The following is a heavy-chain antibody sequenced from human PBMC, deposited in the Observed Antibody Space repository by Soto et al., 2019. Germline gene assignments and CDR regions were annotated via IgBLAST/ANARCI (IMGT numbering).Heavy chain of an antibody. CDR3: ARDMTRTVVPYFDF. CDR2: IIPISGAA. V-gene: IGHV1-69*06. D-gene: IGHD1-7*01. Sequence: QVQLVQSGADVKKPGSSVKVACKASGGTFSNYVVNWVRQAPGHGLEWMGRIIPISGAANDAQKFQGRVTITADKSTSTSYMELSSLRSEDTAVYYCARDMTRTVVPYFDFWGQGTLVTVSS. J-gene: IGHJ4*02. CDR1: GGTFSNYV.